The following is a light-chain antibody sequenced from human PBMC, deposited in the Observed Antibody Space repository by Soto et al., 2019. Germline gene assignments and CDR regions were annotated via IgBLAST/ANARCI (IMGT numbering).Light chain of an antibody. V-gene: IGKV1-5*01. CDR2: DAS. Sequence: IQMTQTPSTLSASIRDRVTITCRASRNIGTSLAWYQQKPGKAPQLLIYDASTLESGVPSRFSGSGSGTEFTLTISSLQSEDFAVYCCQQYNNWPATFGQGTKVDIK. CDR1: RNIGTS. J-gene: IGKJ1*01. CDR3: QQYNNWPAT.